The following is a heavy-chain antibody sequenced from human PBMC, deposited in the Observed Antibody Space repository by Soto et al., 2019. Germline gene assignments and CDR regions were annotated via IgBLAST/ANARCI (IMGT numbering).Heavy chain of an antibody. CDR1: GFTFSSYG. CDR3: VRDPFITGTRLYY. D-gene: IGHD1-7*01. J-gene: IGHJ4*02. CDR2: IWYDGSNK. V-gene: IGHV3-33*01. Sequence: GGSLRLSCAASGFTFSSYGMHWVRQAPGKGLEWVAVIWYDGSNKYYADSVKGRFTISRDNSKNTLYLQMNSLRAEDTAVYYCVRDPFITGTRLYYWGQGTLVTVSS.